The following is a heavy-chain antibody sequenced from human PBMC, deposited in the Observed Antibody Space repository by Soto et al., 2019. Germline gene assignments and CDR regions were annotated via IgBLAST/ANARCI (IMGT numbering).Heavy chain of an antibody. CDR2: IYPGDSDT. CDR1: GYRFTSYW. CDR3: AISSVASAGFDY. D-gene: IGHD6-13*01. J-gene: IGHJ4*02. Sequence: LGESLKISCKGSGYRFTSYWIGWVRQMPGKGLEWMGIIYPGDSDTRYSPSLQGQVTISADNSISTAYLQWRSLKASDTAMYFCAISSVASAGFDYWGQGKMVTVS. V-gene: IGHV5-51*01.